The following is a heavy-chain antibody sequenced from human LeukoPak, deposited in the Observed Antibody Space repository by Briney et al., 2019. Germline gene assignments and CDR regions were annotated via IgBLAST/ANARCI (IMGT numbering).Heavy chain of an antibody. CDR1: GYTFSNYN. CDR2: INPTGGST. Sequence: GASVKVSCKASGYTFSNYNVHWVRQAPGQGLEWMGIINPTGGSTNYAQKFQGRVTMTRDTSISTAYMELSRLRSDDTAVYYCARGPGSSGWFEWYYFDYWGQGTLVTVSS. D-gene: IGHD6-19*01. CDR3: ARGPGSSGWFEWYYFDY. J-gene: IGHJ4*02. V-gene: IGHV1-46*01.